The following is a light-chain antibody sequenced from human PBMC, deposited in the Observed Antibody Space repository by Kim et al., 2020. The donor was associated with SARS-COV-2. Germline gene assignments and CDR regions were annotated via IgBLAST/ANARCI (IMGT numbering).Light chain of an antibody. CDR3: QQYGAAPLT. V-gene: IGKV3-20*01. Sequence: SPGNIATLSCRASQTIGSNYLACYQHKPGHAPRLRIYHESFRAIAIPDRFSGSGSGTDFTLTSSRLEPEDFAVFYCQQYGAAPLTFGGGTKVDIK. CDR2: HES. J-gene: IGKJ4*01. CDR1: QTIGSNY.